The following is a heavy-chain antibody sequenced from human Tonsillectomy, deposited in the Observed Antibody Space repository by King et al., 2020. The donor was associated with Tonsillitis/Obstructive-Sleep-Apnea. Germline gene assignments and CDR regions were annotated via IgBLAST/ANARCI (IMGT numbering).Heavy chain of an antibody. V-gene: IGHV4-59*01. J-gene: IGHJ3*02. CDR3: AREPSDLGASDI. Sequence: VQLQESGPGLVKPSETLSLTCNVSGGSISSYYWKWIWQPPGKGLEWIGFIYFTGSTNYNPSLKSRVTISVDTSKNHFSLKLNSVTAADTAVYYCAREPSDLGASDICGQGTMVTVSS. CDR1: GGSISSYY. CDR2: IYFTGST.